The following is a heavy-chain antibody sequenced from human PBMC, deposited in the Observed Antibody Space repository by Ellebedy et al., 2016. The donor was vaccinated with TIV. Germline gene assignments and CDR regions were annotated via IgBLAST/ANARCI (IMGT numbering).Heavy chain of an antibody. V-gene: IGHV3-53*01. D-gene: IGHD2-15*01. CDR2: IYSSGVT. Sequence: GGSLRLSCAASGFTVSSNYMSWVRQAPGRGLEWVSTIYSSGVTYYAGPLKGRFTISRDNSTNPLYLQMNRLRAEDTAVYYCERGHVVVTATNWGQGTLVTVSS. J-gene: IGHJ4*02. CDR3: ERGHVVVTATN. CDR1: GFTVSSNY.